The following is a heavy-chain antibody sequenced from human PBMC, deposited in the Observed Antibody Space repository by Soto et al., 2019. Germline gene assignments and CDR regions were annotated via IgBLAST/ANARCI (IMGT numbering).Heavy chain of an antibody. V-gene: IGHV3-72*01. J-gene: IGHJ4*02. CDR3: VRAPGDSFGYRYFEH. Sequence: EVQLVESGGGLVQPGGSLRLSCAASGFTFSDQYMDSVRQAPGKGLEWVGRTRNQANSYTTEYAASVEGRFTISRDDSRNSLYLQMNSLKSDDTAVYYCVRAPGDSFGYRYFEHWGRATLVTVSS. D-gene: IGHD5-18*01. CDR1: GFTFSDQY. CDR2: TRNQANSYTT.